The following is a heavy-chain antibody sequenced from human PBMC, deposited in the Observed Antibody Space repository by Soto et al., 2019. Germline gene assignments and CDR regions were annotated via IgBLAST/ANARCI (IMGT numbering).Heavy chain of an antibody. CDR1: GFTFSSYW. CDR2: INSDGSST. CDR3: VRTSLVVAAATWEDY. J-gene: IGHJ4*02. D-gene: IGHD2-15*01. V-gene: IGHV3-74*01. Sequence: GGSLRLSCAASGFTFSSYWMHWVRQAPGKGLVWVSRINSDGSSTSYADPVKGRFTISRDNAKNTLYLQMNSLRAGDTAVYYCVRTSLVVAAATWEDYWGQGTLVTVSS.